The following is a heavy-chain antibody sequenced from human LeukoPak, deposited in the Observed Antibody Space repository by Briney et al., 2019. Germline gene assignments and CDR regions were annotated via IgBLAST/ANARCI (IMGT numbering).Heavy chain of an antibody. J-gene: IGHJ4*02. D-gene: IGHD3-22*01. CDR1: GFTFSSYG. Sequence: GGSLRLSCAASGFTFSSYGMHWVRQAPGKGLEWVAFIRYDGSNKYYADSVKGRFTISRDNSKNTLYLQMNSLRAEDTAVYYCARGGHYYDSSGYYLDYWGQGTLVTVSS. CDR3: ARGGHYYDSSGYYLDY. V-gene: IGHV3-30*02. CDR2: IRYDGSNK.